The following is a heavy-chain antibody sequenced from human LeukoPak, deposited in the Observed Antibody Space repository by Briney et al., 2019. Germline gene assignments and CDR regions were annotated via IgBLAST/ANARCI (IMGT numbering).Heavy chain of an antibody. V-gene: IGHV4-59*12. J-gene: IGHJ3*02. Sequence: PSETLSFTCSVSGGAISSYYWSWIRQPPGKGLEWIGYIYYSGSTNYNPSLKSRVTISVDTSKNQFSLKLSSVTAADTAVYYCARDSNAFDIWGRGTVVTVSS. CDR3: ARDSNAFDI. CDR1: GGAISSYY. CDR2: IYYSGST. D-gene: IGHD2-2*01.